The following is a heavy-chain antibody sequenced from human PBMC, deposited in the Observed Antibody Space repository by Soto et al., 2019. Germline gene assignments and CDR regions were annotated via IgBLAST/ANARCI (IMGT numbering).Heavy chain of an antibody. CDR3: ARDGYDGSGSPYPAY. J-gene: IGHJ4*02. V-gene: IGHV4-59*01. CDR1: GGPMSEYF. CDR2: VYYLGST. Sequence: PSETLSLTCTVSGGPMSEYFWSWTRQSPGKGLEWIGYVYYLGSTDYNPSLKSRVMISVDTSKRQFSLKLSSVTVADTAVYYCARDGYDGSGSPYPAYWGPGIQVTVSS. D-gene: IGHD3-10*01.